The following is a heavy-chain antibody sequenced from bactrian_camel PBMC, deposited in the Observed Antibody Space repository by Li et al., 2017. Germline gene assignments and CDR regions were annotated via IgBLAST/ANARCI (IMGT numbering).Heavy chain of an antibody. Sequence: HVQLVESGGGSVETGGSLTLSCAISGYMYVSYSMGWFRQAPGKLREGVAAIYTGGGQTAYADSVKGRFTVSQDNAKNTLYLQMNSLKPDDSAMYYCAASFGYCHTLAEALFRYWGQGTQVTVS. CDR2: IYTGGGQT. J-gene: IGHJ6*01. CDR1: GYMYVSYS. D-gene: IGHD2*01. V-gene: IGHV3S1*01. CDR3: AASFGYCHTLAEALFRY.